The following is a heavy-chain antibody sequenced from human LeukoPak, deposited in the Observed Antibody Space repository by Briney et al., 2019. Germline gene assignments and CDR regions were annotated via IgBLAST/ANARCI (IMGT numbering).Heavy chain of an antibody. CDR2: IYYSGTT. CDR3: ARSTYYNILTGYYGYFDL. CDR1: IYSISSTHW. Sequence: SETLSLTCAVSIYSISSTHWWGWIRQPPGKGLEWSGNIYYSGTTYYNPSLKSRVTMSVDASKNQFSLKLSSVTAVDTAVYYCARSTYYNILTGYYGYFDLWGRGTLVTVSS. D-gene: IGHD3-9*01. J-gene: IGHJ2*01. V-gene: IGHV4-28*01.